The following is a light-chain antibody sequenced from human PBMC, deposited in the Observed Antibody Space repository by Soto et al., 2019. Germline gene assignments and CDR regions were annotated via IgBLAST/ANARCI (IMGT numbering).Light chain of an antibody. CDR3: QQYYTLYT. Sequence: DIPMTQSPSTLSASVGARVTITCRASQNISNWLAWYQQRPGRAPNLLIHDASTLESGVPSLFSGSGSVTEFTLTISSLQPDDFATYYCQQYYTLYTFGQGTKLEIK. CDR1: QNISNW. V-gene: IGKV1-5*01. CDR2: DAS. J-gene: IGKJ2*01.